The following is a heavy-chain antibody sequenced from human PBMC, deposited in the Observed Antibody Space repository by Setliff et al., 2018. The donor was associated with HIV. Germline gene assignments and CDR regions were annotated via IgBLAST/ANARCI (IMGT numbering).Heavy chain of an antibody. CDR1: GDSISNYY. CDR2: IYRTGYT. Sequence: PSETLSLTCTVSGDSISNYYWSWIRQPPGKGLEWIGYIYRTGYTNYHPSLKTRATISLDTSKGQFSLRLTSVTATDTAIYYCARHPREEPQRNYKFDSWGQGTLGNVSS. D-gene: IGHD1-7*01. CDR3: ARHPREEPQRNYKFDS. V-gene: IGHV4-59*08. J-gene: IGHJ4*02.